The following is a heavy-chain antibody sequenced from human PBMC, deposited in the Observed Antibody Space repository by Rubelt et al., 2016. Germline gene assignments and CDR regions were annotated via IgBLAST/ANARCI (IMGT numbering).Heavy chain of an antibody. D-gene: IGHD1-26*01. CDR3: ARAGGSYRLDF. CDR2: IWYDENKK. CDR1: GFTFSSYA. J-gene: IGHJ4*02. Sequence: GGGLVQPGGSLRLSCAASGFTFSSYAMHWVRQAPGKGLEWVAVIWYDENKKYYADSVKGRFAISRDNSKNTLYLQMNSLRVEDTAVYSCARAGGSYRLDFWGQGTLVTVSS. V-gene: IGHV3-33*08.